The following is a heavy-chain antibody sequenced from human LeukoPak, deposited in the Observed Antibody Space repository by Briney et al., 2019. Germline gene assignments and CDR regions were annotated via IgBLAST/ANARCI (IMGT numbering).Heavy chain of an antibody. CDR3: ARALIVATGGIDY. D-gene: IGHD5-12*01. Sequence: GGSLRLSCAASGFSFSSYAMHWVRQAPGKGLEWVAVISYDGSNKYYADSVKGRSTVSRDNSKNTVYLQMNSLRPEDTALYYCARALIVATGGIDYWGQGTLVTVSS. J-gene: IGHJ4*02. V-gene: IGHV3-30-3*01. CDR2: ISYDGSNK. CDR1: GFSFSSYA.